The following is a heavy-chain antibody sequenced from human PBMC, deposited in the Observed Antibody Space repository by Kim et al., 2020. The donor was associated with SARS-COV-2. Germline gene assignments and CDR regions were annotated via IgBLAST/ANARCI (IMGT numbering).Heavy chain of an antibody. V-gene: IGHV4-39*01. CDR3: ARQGRYYDSSGHFDY. J-gene: IGHJ4*02. D-gene: IGHD3-22*01. Sequence: SETLSLTCTVSGGSISSSSYYWGWIRQPPGKGLEWIGSIYYSGSTYYNPSLKSRVTISVDTSKNQFSLKLSSVTAADTAVYYCARQGRYYDSSGHFDYWGQGTLVTVSS. CDR2: IYYSGST. CDR1: GGSISSSSYY.